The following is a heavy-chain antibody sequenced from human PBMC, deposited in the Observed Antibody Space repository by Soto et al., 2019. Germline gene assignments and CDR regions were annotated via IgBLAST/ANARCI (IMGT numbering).Heavy chain of an antibody. Sequence: QVQLVQSGAEVKKPGSSVKVSCKASGGTFSTYPISWVRQAPGHGLEWMGGIIPVLGTANYAQRFQDRVTITADESTSTAYMYLSSLRSEDSAFYYCARRPSNYDPLPGYPAYYFDDWGQGTLVTVSS. J-gene: IGHJ4*02. CDR1: GGTFSTYP. CDR3: ARRPSNYDPLPGYPAYYFDD. CDR2: IIPVLGTA. V-gene: IGHV1-69*11. D-gene: IGHD3-9*01.